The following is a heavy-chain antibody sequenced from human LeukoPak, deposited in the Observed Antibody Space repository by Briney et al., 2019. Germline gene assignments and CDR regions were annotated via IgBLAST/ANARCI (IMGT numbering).Heavy chain of an antibody. D-gene: IGHD6-13*01. CDR1: GGSLSSGSYY. CDR2: IYTSGST. Sequence: PSQTLSLTCTVSGGSLSSGSYYWSWIRQPAGTGLEWIGRIYTSGSTNYNPSLKSRVTISVDTSKNQFSLKLSSVTAADTAVYYCASSDSSSSFDYWGQGTLVTVSS. J-gene: IGHJ4*02. CDR3: ASSDSSSSFDY. V-gene: IGHV4-61*02.